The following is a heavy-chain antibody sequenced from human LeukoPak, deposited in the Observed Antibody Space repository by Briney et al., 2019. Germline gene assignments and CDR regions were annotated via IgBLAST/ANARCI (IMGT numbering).Heavy chain of an antibody. CDR3: AKDCRLGEDYYYYYMDV. CDR1: GFTFSTYA. CDR2: ISGSAGST. J-gene: IGHJ6*03. Sequence: GGSLRLSCAASGFTFSTYAMTWVRQAPGKGLEWVSHISGSAGSTYYADSVKGRFTISRDNSKNTLYLQMNSLRAEDTAVYYCAKDCRLGEDYYYYYMDVWGKGTTVTVSS. D-gene: IGHD3-16*01. V-gene: IGHV3-23*01.